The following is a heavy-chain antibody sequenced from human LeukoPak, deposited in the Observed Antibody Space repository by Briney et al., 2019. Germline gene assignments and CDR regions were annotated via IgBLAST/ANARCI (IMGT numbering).Heavy chain of an antibody. D-gene: IGHD2-2*01. J-gene: IGHJ4*02. V-gene: IGHV4-4*07. Sequence: SETLSLTCTVSGGSISSYHWSWIRQPAGKGLEWIGRIYTSGSTNYNPSLKSRVTMSVDTSKNQFSLKLSSVTAADTAVYYCARGRKHQLPQHFDYWGQGTLVTVSS. CDR1: GGSISSYH. CDR3: ARGRKHQLPQHFDY. CDR2: IYTSGST.